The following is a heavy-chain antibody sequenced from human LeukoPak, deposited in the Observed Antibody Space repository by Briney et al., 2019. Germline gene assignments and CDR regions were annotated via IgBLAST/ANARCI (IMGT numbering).Heavy chain of an antibody. CDR3: VRIDRGYDNIRINWFDP. CDR1: GYTFTSHD. CDR2: MNPNSGNT. Sequence: GASVKVSCKASGYTFTSHDINWVRQATGQGLEWMGWMNPNSGNTGYAQKFQGRVTMTRDTSISTAYMELSSLTSEETAIYYCVRIDRGYDNIRINWFDPWGQGTLVTVSS. J-gene: IGHJ5*02. D-gene: IGHD5-12*01. V-gene: IGHV1-8*01.